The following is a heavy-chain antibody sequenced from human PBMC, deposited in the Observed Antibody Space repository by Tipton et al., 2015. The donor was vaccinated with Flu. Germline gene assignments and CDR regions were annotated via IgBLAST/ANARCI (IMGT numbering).Heavy chain of an antibody. CDR2: IIPKFPTS. J-gene: IGHJ6*02. V-gene: IGHV1-69*01. D-gene: IGHD2-2*02. Sequence: QLVQSGAEVKKPGSSVKVSCKASGGTLRSYAISWVRQAPGQGLEWMGGIIPKFPTSNYARKFQDRVTITADESTGTAYMELTSLRSEDTAVYYCAGGIPSSSCYTCYYYAMDVWGPGTTVIVSS. CDR3: AGGIPSSSCYTCYYYAMDV. CDR1: GGTLRSYA.